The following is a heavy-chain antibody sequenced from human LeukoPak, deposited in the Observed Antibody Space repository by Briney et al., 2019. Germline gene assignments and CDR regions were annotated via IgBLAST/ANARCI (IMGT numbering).Heavy chain of an antibody. CDR2: ISWNSGSI. J-gene: IGHJ4*02. D-gene: IGHD3-10*01. CDR3: AKDTSPSITMVRGVIID. V-gene: IGHV3-9*01. Sequence: GGSLRLSCAASGFTFDDYAMHWVGQAPGKGLEWVSGISWNSGSIGYADSVKGRFTISRDNAKNSLYLQMNSLRAEDTALYYCAKDTSPSITMVRGVIIDWGQGTLVTASS. CDR1: GFTFDDYA.